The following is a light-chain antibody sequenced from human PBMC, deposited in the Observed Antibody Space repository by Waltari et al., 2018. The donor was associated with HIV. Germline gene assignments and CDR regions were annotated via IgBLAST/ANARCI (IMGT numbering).Light chain of an antibody. J-gene: IGKJ2*01. Sequence: EIVLTQSPGTLSLSPGERATLSRRASQSVHSRYLAWYQLKLGQAPRLLIYGASTRATGIPYRFSVSASWTDFTLTISRLEPEDFALYYCQQSGSSPYTFGPGTKLDIK. CDR3: QQSGSSPYT. CDR1: QSVHSRY. CDR2: GAS. V-gene: IGKV3-20*01.